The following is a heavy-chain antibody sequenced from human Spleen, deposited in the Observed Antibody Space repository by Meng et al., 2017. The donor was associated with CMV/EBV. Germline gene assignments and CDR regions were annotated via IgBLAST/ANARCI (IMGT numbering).Heavy chain of an antibody. CDR1: GFPFSSYS. CDR2: ISGSSSTI. V-gene: IGHV3-48*02. J-gene: IGHJ4*02. CDR3: VRDLGVSAWVIFEY. Sequence: GSLRLSCAASGFPFSSYSMNWVRQAPGKGLEWVSYISGSSSTIYYADSVKGRFTISRDNAKNSLSLQMNSLRDEDTAVYYCVRDLGVSAWVIFEYWGQGTLVTVSS. D-gene: IGHD2-21*01.